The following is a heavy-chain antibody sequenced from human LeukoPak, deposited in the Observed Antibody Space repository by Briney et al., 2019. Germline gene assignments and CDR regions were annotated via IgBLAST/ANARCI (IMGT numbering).Heavy chain of an antibody. CDR3: ATHIVVVPAAIGWFDP. CDR2: IKQDGSEK. V-gene: IGHV3-7*01. D-gene: IGHD2-2*02. J-gene: IGHJ5*02. Sequence: GGSLRFSCAASGFTFSSYWMSWVRQAPGKGLEWVANIKQDGSEKYYVDSVTGRFTISRDNAKNSLYLQMNSLRAEDTAVYYCATHIVVVPAAIGWFDPWGQGTLVTVSS. CDR1: GFTFSSYW.